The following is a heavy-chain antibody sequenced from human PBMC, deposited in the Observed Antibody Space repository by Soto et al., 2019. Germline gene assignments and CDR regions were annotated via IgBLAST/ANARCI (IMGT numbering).Heavy chain of an antibody. D-gene: IGHD6-13*01. CDR1: GYTFTSHG. CDR2: ISVYNGNT. V-gene: IGHV1-18*01. CDR3: ASHSIAAAGTFDY. Sequence: QVQLVQSGAEVKKPGASVKVSCKASGYTFTSHGISWVRQAPGQGLEWMGWISVYNGNTNYAQKLQGRVTMTTDTATSTAYKELRSLRSDDTAVYHYASHSIAAAGTFDYRGQRTQVTVSS. J-gene: IGHJ4*02.